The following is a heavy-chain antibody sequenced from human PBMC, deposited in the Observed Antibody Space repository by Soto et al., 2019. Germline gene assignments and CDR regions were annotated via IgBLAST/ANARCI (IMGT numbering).Heavy chain of an antibody. V-gene: IGHV4-4*07. Sequence: SETLSLTCTVSGGSISSYYWSWIRQPAGKGLEWIGRIYTSGSTNYNPSLKSRVTISVDTSKNQFSLKLSSVTAADTAVYYCARGWYYYGSGSGYGMDVWGQGTTVTVSS. CDR3: ARGWYYYGSGSGYGMDV. CDR1: GGSISSYY. D-gene: IGHD3-10*01. CDR2: IYTSGST. J-gene: IGHJ6*02.